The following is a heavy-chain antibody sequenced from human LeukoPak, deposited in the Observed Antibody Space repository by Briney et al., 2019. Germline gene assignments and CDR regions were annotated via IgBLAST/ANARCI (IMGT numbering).Heavy chain of an antibody. V-gene: IGHV3-23*01. D-gene: IGHD1-26*01. Sequence: ESGGSLRLSCAVSGITLSNYGMSWVRQAPGKGLEWVAGISDRGSRTNYADSVKGRFTISTDHPKNTLYLQMNSLRAEDTAVYFCARFMSGTYPDWWGPGTLVTVSS. CDR1: GITLSNYG. CDR3: ARFMSGTYPDW. J-gene: IGHJ4*02. CDR2: ISDRGSRT.